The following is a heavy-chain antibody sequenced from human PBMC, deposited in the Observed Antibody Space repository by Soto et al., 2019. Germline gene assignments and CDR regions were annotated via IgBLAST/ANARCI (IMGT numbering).Heavy chain of an antibody. J-gene: IGHJ4*02. CDR1: GGSISDYQ. CDR3: ARMRGLGEISPYFDD. V-gene: IGHV4-59*01. Sequence: QVQLQESGPGLVRPSETLSLTCSVSGGSISDYQWNWIRQSPGKGLEWIGYIYYSGRTNYNPSLKSRVNVSLDTSTKQFSLRLRSVTAADTAVYYCARMRGLGEISPYFDDWGQGTLVTVSS. D-gene: IGHD3-16*02. CDR2: IYYSGRT.